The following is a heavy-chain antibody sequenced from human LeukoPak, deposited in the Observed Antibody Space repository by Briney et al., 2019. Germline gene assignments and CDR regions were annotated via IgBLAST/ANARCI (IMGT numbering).Heavy chain of an antibody. CDR3: TRDLNSGGSW. CDR2: IHSGGKT. V-gene: IGHV3-53*01. CDR1: GFTVSSSY. D-gene: IGHD2-15*01. J-gene: IGHJ4*02. Sequence: GGSLRLSCAASGFTVSSSYMSWVRQTPGKGLEWVSVIHSGGKTYYADSVKGRFTISRDNSKNILYLQMNRLRAADTAVYYCTRDLNSGGSWWGQGTLVTVSS.